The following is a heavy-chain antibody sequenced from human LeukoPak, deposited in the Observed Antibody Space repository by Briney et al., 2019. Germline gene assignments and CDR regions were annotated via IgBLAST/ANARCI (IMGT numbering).Heavy chain of an antibody. CDR3: ARGGVRGVIILAFDI. D-gene: IGHD3-10*01. J-gene: IGHJ3*02. CDR1: RFTFGDYA. V-gene: IGHV3-30-3*01. CDR2: ISYDSNTK. Sequence: GGSLRLSCAASRFTFGDYAMHWFRQAPGKRLEWVAVISYDSNTKHYADSVKGRFTISRDNSKNTLYLQMNSLRAEDTAVYYCARGGVRGVIILAFDIWGQGTMVTVSS.